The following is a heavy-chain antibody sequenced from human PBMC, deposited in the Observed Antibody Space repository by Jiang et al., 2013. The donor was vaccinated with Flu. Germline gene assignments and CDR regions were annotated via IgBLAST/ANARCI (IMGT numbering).Heavy chain of an antibody. J-gene: IGHJ5*02. D-gene: IGHD4-17*01. CDR2: INTNTGNP. V-gene: IGHV7-4-1*01. CDR3: AREGPSTVTTPGNWFDP. Sequence: QSGSELKKPGASVKVSCKASGYTFTSYAMNWVRQAPGQGLEWMGWINTNTGNPTYAQGFTGRFVFSLDTSVSTAYLQIGSLKAEDTAVYYCAREGPSTVTTPGNWFDPWGQGTLVTVSS. CDR1: GYTFTSYA.